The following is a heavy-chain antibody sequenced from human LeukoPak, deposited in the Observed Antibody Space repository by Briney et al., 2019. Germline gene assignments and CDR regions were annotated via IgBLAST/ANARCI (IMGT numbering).Heavy chain of an antibody. D-gene: IGHD6-13*01. Sequence: PSETLSLTCAVYGGSFSGYYWSWIRQPPGKGLEWIGEINHSGSTNYNPSLKSRVTISVDTSKNQFSLKLSSVTAADTAVYYCAKDSGSWQTKYYYYYYGMDVWGQGTTVTVSS. CDR1: GGSFSGYY. V-gene: IGHV4-34*01. CDR2: INHSGST. CDR3: AKDSGSWQTKYYYYYYGMDV. J-gene: IGHJ6*02.